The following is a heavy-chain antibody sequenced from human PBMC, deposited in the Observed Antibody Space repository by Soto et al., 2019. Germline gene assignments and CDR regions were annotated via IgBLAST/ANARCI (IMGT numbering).Heavy chain of an antibody. Sequence: SETLSLTCTVSGGSISSYYWSWIRQPPGKGLEWIGYIYYSGSTNYNPSLKSRVTISVDTSKNQFSLKLSSVTAADTAVYYCARHHPGYSSSWSDFDYWGQGTLVTVSS. CDR2: IYYSGST. J-gene: IGHJ4*02. V-gene: IGHV4-59*01. D-gene: IGHD6-13*01. CDR1: GGSISSYY. CDR3: ARHHPGYSSSWSDFDY.